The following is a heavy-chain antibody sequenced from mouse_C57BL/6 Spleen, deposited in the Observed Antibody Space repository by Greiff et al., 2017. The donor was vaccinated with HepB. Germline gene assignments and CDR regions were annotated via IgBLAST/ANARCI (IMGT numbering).Heavy chain of an antibody. V-gene: IGHV14-4*01. CDR2: IDPENGDT. CDR1: GFNIKDDY. J-gene: IGHJ2*01. CDR3: TTGVITTVDY. D-gene: IGHD1-1*01. Sequence: VQLKQSGAELVRPGASVKLSCTASGFNIKDDYMHWVKQRPEQGLEWIGWIDPENGDTEYASKFQGKATITADTSSNTAYLQLSSLTSEDTAVYYCTTGVITTVDYWGQGTTLTVSS.